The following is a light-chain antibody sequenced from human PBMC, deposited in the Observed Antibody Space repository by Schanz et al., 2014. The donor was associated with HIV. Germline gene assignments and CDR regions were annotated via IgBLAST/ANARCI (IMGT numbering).Light chain of an antibody. CDR3: HQYKSSSRT. V-gene: IGKV1-6*01. Sequence: AIQMAQSPSSLSASVGDRVTITCRASQDITYSLHWYQHKPGKAPELLIYAASSLQSGVPSRFSGSGSGTDFTLTISSLQPDDFATYYCHQYKSSSRTFGQGTKVEIK. CDR2: AAS. CDR1: QDITYS. J-gene: IGKJ1*01.